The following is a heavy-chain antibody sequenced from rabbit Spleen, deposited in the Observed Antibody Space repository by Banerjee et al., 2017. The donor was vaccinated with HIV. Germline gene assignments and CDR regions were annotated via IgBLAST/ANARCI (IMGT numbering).Heavy chain of an antibody. J-gene: IGHJ6*01. CDR3: ARDTGSSFSSYGMDL. Sequence: QEQLEESGGDLVKPEGSLTLTCKASGFTFSTYWICWVRQAPGKGLEWIACIDTGRSGNTYYASWAKGRFTISKTSSTTVTLQMTSLTAADTATYFCARDTGSSFSSYGMDLWGPGTLVTVS. CDR1: GFTFSTYW. CDR2: IDTGRSGNT. V-gene: IGHV1S45*01. D-gene: IGHD8-1*01.